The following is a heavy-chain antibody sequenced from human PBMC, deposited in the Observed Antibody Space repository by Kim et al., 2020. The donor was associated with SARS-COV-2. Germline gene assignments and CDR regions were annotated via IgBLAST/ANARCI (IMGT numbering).Heavy chain of an antibody. CDR3: ARHKVRGLIDY. J-gene: IGHJ4*02. V-gene: IGHV4-39*01. Sequence: TSHNPSRTSRVPISIETYENQFALKLSSVTAADTAVYYCARHKVRGLIDYWGQGTLVTVSS. D-gene: IGHD3-10*01. CDR2: T.